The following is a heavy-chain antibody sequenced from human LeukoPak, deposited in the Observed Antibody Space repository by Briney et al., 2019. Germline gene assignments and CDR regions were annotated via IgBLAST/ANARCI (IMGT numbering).Heavy chain of an antibody. CDR2: IHLDGTTT. CDR1: GFTFSSYW. Sequence: GGSLRLSCVASGFTFSSYWMHWIRQAPGKGLVWVSRIHLDGTTTTYADSVRGRFTISRDNAKNTLYLQMNSLTAEDTAVYYCVRRGLIETEYLERWGQGTLVIVSS. J-gene: IGHJ1*01. CDR3: VRRGLIETEYLER. V-gene: IGHV3-74*01. D-gene: IGHD3-10*01.